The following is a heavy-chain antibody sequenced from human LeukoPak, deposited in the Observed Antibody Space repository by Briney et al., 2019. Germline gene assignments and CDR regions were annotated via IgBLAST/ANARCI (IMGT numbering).Heavy chain of an antibody. CDR2: INHSGST. J-gene: IGHJ5*02. CDR3: ARTSMVRGSGDNWFDP. V-gene: IGHV4-34*01. D-gene: IGHD3-10*01. Sequence: SETLSLTCAVYGGSFSGYYWSWIRQPPGKGLEWIGEINHSGSTNYNPSLKSRVTISVDTSKNQFSLKLSSVTPEDTAVYYCARTSMVRGSGDNWFDPWGQGTLVTVSS. CDR1: GGSFSGYY.